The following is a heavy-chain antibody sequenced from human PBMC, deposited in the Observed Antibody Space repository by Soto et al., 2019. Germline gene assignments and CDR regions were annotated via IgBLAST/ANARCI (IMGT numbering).Heavy chain of an antibody. CDR2: IDTSGTKI. V-gene: IGHV3-11*01. Sequence: QVQLVESGGDLVKPGGSLRLSCAVSGYTFSDYYMSWIRQAPGKGLEWMSYIDTSGTKIDYADSVKGRFTITRENAKNSMYMEMNSLRDEDTAVYYCASHYDMWSGYLSPVDYWGQGTLVTVSS. CDR1: GYTFSDYY. CDR3: ASHYDMWSGYLSPVDY. J-gene: IGHJ4*02. D-gene: IGHD3-3*01.